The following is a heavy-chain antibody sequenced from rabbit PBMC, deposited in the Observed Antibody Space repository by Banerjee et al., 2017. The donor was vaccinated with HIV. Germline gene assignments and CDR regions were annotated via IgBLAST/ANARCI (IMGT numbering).Heavy chain of an antibody. CDR1: GFSFSGSYW. V-gene: IGHV1S40*01. CDR3: ARGPSGVYSYFNL. CDR2: IYAGSSGST. J-gene: IGHJ4*01. D-gene: IGHD4-1*01. Sequence: QSLEESGGDLVKPGASLTLTCTASGFSFSGSYWICWVRQAPGKGLEWIACIYAGSSGSTGYASWAKGRFTISKTSSTTVTLQMTSLTAADTATYFCARGPSGVYSYFNLWGQGTLVTVS.